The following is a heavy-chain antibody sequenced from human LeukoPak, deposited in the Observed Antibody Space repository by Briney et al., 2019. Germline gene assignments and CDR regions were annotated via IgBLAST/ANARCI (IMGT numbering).Heavy chain of an antibody. CDR1: GFTFSSYW. CDR3: AREMATITSFDY. CDR2: IKQDGSEK. Sequence: GSLRLSCAASGFTFSSYWMSWVRQAPGKGLEWVANIKQDGSEKYYVDSVKGRFTLSRDNAKNSLYLQMNSLRAEDTAVYYCAREMATITSFDYWGQGTLVTVSS. V-gene: IGHV3-7*01. J-gene: IGHJ4*02. D-gene: IGHD5-24*01.